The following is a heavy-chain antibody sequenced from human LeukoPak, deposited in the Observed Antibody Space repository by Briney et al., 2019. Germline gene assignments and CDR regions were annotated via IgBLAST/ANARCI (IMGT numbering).Heavy chain of an antibody. V-gene: IGHV4-30-2*01. J-gene: IGHJ4*02. CDR3: AGPCSSTNCYNAY. Sequence: SQTLSLTCTVSGDSISSGVFYWTWIRQPPGKGLEWIGYIYHSGSSYYKPSLKSRVTISVDRSKNQFSLDLTSVTAADTAVYYCAGPCSSTNCYNAYWGQGTLVTVSS. D-gene: IGHD2-2*02. CDR1: GDSISSGVFY. CDR2: IYHSGSS.